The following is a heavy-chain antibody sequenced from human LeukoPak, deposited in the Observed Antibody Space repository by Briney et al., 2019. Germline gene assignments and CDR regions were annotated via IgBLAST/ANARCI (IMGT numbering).Heavy chain of an antibody. CDR2: VSGSGGST. CDR1: GFTFSSYA. D-gene: IGHD5-12*01. J-gene: IGHJ4*02. Sequence: PGGSLRLSCAASGFTFSSYAMSWVRQAPGKGLEWVSGVSGSGGSTYYADSVKGRFTISRDNSENTLYLQMNSLRAEDTAVYYCAKDLDIVATIIGNWGQGTLVTVSS. V-gene: IGHV3-23*01. CDR3: AKDLDIVATIIGN.